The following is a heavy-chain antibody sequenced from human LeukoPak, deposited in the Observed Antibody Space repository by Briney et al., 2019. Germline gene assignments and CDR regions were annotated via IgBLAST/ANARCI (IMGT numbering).Heavy chain of an antibody. CDR1: GFTFTSSA. D-gene: IGHD6-19*01. CDR2: IVVGSGNT. Sequence: SVTVSCKASGFTFTSSAVQWVRQARGQRLEWIGWIVVGSGNTNYAQKFQERVTITRDMSTSTAYMELSSLRSEDTAVYYCAADLGAVAGIIDYWGQGTLVTVSS. V-gene: IGHV1-58*01. CDR3: AADLGAVAGIIDY. J-gene: IGHJ4*02.